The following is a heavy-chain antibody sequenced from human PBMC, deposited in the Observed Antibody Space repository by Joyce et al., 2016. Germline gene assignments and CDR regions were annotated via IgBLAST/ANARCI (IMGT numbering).Heavy chain of an antibody. CDR1: GGDFSNYT. J-gene: IGHJ6*02. CDR3: ARGGTSSDHYFFYTLDV. D-gene: IGHD1-14*01. Sequence: QVLLVQSGAAVKRPGSSLRVSCKSSGGDFSNYTVNWVRQPPGQRLEWMGGIIPFFGAAKYAEDFQGRVTLTADQSTRTAYLELSSLTSADTAVYYCARGGTSSDHYFFYTLDVWGPGTTVIVSS. V-gene: IGHV1-69*12. CDR2: IIPFFGAA.